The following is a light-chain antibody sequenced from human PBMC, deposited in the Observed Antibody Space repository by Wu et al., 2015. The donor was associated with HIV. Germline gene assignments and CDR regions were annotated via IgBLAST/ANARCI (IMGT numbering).Light chain of an antibody. CDR3: QKYNTAPWT. CDR1: QGIYNS. Sequence: DTQMTQSPSSLSASVGDRVTITCRASQGIYNSLAWYQQRPGKAPKLLLYSASRLQSGVPSRFSGGGSGTDFTLTISSLQPEDVATYYCQKYNTAPWTFGQGTKVEMK. J-gene: IGKJ1*01. CDR2: SAS. V-gene: IGKV1-NL1*01.